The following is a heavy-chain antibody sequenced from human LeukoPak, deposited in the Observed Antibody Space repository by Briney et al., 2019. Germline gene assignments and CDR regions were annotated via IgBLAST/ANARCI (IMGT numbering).Heavy chain of an antibody. D-gene: IGHD3-16*01. V-gene: IGHV3-74*01. Sequence: GGSLKLSCAASGFTFSTYWMCWVRQAPGKGLVWVSLMNGDGTTTSYADSVKGRFTNSRDNAKNALYLEMNSLRAEDTAVYYCARGNRGSYDYWGQGTLVTVSS. CDR2: MNGDGTTT. J-gene: IGHJ4*02. CDR3: ARGNRGSYDY. CDR1: GFTFSTYW.